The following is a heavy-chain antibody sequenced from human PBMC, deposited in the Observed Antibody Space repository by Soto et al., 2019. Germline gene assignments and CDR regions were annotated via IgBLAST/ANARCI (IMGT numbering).Heavy chain of an antibody. D-gene: IGHD3-9*01. V-gene: IGHV2-5*02. Sequence: QITLTESGPTLVKPTQTLTLTCTFSGISLTNSGVGVSWIRQPPGKALEWLAVIYWDDAKHFSPSQKSRLTITKDASKIQVVLTMTNMDSVDTATYFCAQMDFDLYGMDVWGQGTTVIVSS. CDR1: GISLTNSGVG. CDR3: AQMDFDLYGMDV. CDR2: IYWDDAK. J-gene: IGHJ6*02.